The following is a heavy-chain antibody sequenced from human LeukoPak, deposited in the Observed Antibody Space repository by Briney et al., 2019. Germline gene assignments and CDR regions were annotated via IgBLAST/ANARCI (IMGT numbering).Heavy chain of an antibody. CDR1: GFTFSSYG. CDR3: TTDSGRGDDYYYGMDV. Sequence: PGGSLRLSCAASGFTFSSYGMHWVRQAPGKGLEWVAVISYDGSNKYYADSVKGRFTISRDNSKNTLYLQMNSLKTEDTAVYYCTTDSGRGDDYYYGMDVWGKGTTVTVSS. CDR2: ISYDGSNK. D-gene: IGHD3-10*01. V-gene: IGHV3-30*03. J-gene: IGHJ6*04.